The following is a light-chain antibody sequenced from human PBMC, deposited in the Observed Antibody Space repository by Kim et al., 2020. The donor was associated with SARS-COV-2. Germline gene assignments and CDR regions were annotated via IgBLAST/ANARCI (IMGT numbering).Light chain of an antibody. CDR1: KLGDRF. CDR3: LAWDRGFWV. J-gene: IGLJ3*02. CDR2: KDY. V-gene: IGLV3-1*01. Sequence: SYELKQPPSVSVSQGQTANITCSGDKLGDRFACWYQQKPGQSPVLVIYKDYRRPSGIPDRISGSNSGNTATLIITATQPMDEADYYCLAWDRGFWVFGGGTQLTVL.